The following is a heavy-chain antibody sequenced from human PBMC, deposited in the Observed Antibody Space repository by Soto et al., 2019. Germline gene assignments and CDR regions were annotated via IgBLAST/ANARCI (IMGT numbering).Heavy chain of an antibody. D-gene: IGHD2-15*01. CDR1: GYTFTGYY. Sequence: ASVKVSCKASGYTFTGYYMHWVRQAPGQGLEWMGWINPNSGGTNYAQKFQGRVTMTRDTSISTAYMELSRLRSDDTAVYYCARERGDRSGGSCSSKGSRGCFDIWGQGPMVTVSS. V-gene: IGHV1-2*02. CDR2: INPNSGGT. CDR3: ARERGDRSGGSCSSKGSRGCFDI. J-gene: IGHJ3*02.